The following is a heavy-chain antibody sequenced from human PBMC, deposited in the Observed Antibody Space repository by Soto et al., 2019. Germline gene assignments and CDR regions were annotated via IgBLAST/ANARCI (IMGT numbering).Heavy chain of an antibody. Sequence: EVQLVESGGGLVQPGGSLRLSCAASGFTFSRYSMNWVRQAPGKGLEWVSYIGSSGSTIYYADSVKGRFTISRDNAKTSLYLQMNSLRDEDTAVYYCARDGGGYDYYYYYGMDVWGQGTTVTVSS. CDR2: IGSSGSTI. CDR1: GFTFSRYS. V-gene: IGHV3-48*02. J-gene: IGHJ6*02. D-gene: IGHD5-12*01. CDR3: ARDGGGYDYYYYYGMDV.